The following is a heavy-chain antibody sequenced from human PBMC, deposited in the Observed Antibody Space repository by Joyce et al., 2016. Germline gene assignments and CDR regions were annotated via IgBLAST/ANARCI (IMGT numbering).Heavy chain of an antibody. Sequence: HLQESGPGLVKPSETLSLTCTISGDSFSDTSYYWTWLRQPPGKGLEWLGFIYNSETTHYIPSLGGRLRISAGAAKKQFSLRLTSVTSADTAVYYCATSLPSRVGGCQFFGMDVWGQGTTVIVS. CDR3: ATSLPSRVGGCQFFGMDV. J-gene: IGHJ6*02. CDR1: GDSFSDTSYY. D-gene: IGHD3-10*01. V-gene: IGHV4-61*01. CDR2: IYNSETT.